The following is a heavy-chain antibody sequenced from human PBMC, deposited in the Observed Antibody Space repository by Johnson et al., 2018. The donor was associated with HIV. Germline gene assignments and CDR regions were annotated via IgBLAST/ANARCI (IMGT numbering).Heavy chain of an antibody. CDR3: ARVGDGSGYYFDAFDI. J-gene: IGHJ3*02. D-gene: IGHD3-22*01. V-gene: IGHV3-66*01. CDR2: IYSGGST. CDR1: GFTVSSNY. Sequence: MLLVESGGGLVQPGGSLRLSCAASGFTVSSNYMSWVRQAPGKGLEWVSVIYSGGSTYYADSVKGRFTISRDNSKNSLYLQMNSLRAEDTAVYYCARVGDGSGYYFDAFDIWGQGTMVTVSS.